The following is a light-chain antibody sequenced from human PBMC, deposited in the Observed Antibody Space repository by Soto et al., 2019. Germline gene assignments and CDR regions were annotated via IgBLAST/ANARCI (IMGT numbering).Light chain of an antibody. V-gene: IGKV2-24*01. J-gene: IGKJ2*01. CDR1: QSLVHIDGNTY. CDR3: MQATQSYT. Sequence: DIVLTQTRLSSPVTLGQPASISCRSSQSLVHIDGNTYFNWLQQRPGQPPRLVIYKISNRFPGVPDRFSGSGAGTDFTLKISRVEAEDVGVYYCMQATQSYTIGQGTRLEIK. CDR2: KIS.